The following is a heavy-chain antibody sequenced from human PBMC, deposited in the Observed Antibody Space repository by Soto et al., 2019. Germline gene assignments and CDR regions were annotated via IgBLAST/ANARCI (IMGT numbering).Heavy chain of an antibody. J-gene: IGHJ5*02. CDR2: IYYSGST. CDR1: GGSISSSSYY. Sequence: SETLSLTCTVSGGSISSSSYYWGWIRQPPGKGLEWIGSIYYSGSTYYNPSLKSRVTISVDTSKNQFSLKLSSVTAADTAVYYCAGPHLNYWGWDVAQDWFDPWGQGTLVTVSS. D-gene: IGHD2-21*01. V-gene: IGHV4-39*01. CDR3: AGPHLNYWGWDVAQDWFDP.